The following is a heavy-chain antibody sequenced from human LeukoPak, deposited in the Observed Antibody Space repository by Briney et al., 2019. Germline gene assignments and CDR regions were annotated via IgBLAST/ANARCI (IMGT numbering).Heavy chain of an antibody. V-gene: IGHV3-20*04. Sequence: GGSLRLSCAASGFTFDDYGMSWVRQAPGKGLEWVSGINWNGDSTGYADSVKGRFTISRDNAKNSLYLQMNSLRAEDTALYYCARESRNYDFWSGYLLAPNYYYYMDVWGKGTTVTVSS. CDR2: INWNGDST. CDR3: ARESRNYDFWSGYLLAPNYYYYMDV. CDR1: GFTFDDYG. J-gene: IGHJ6*03. D-gene: IGHD3-3*01.